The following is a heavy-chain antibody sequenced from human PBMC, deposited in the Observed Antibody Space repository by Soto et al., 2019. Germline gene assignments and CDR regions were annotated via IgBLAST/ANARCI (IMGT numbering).Heavy chain of an antibody. CDR3: ARLPKPYSSSWHYFDY. J-gene: IGHJ4*02. CDR2: IYPGDSDT. Sequence: GESLKISCKGSGYSFTSYWIGWVRQMPGKGLEWMGIIYPGDSDTRYSPSFQGQVTISADKSISTAYLQWSSLKASDTAMYYCARLPKPYSSSWHYFDYWGQGTLVTVSS. D-gene: IGHD6-13*01. CDR1: GYSFTSYW. V-gene: IGHV5-51*01.